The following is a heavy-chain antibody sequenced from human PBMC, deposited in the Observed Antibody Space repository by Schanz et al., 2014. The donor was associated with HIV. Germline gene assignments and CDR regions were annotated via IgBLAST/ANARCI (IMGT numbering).Heavy chain of an antibody. J-gene: IGHJ3*02. Sequence: VQLVESGGGLVQPGGSLKLSCAASGFSFSGSGIHWVRQAPGKGLEWVAVIWYDGSNKYYADSVKGRFTISRDNSKNTLYLQMNSLRAEDTAVYYCAKDGSWEAFDACDIWGQGTMVTVSS. D-gene: IGHD1-26*01. CDR1: GFSFSGSG. CDR3: AKDGSWEAFDACDI. V-gene: IGHV3-30*02. CDR2: IWYDGSNK.